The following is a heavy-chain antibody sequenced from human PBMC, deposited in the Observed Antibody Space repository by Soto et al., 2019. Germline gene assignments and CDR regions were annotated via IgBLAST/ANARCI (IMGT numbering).Heavy chain of an antibody. CDR1: GGSFTRNNW. CDR2: IYRTGST. Sequence: SETRSRTWAVSGGSFTRNNWWTFFRQPPGQGLEWIGEIYRTGSTNYNPSLKSRVTISLDKSENQFSLKVTSLTAADTAVYYCASRDPGTSVDYWGQGTLVTVSS. CDR3: ASRDPGTSVDY. V-gene: IGHV4-4*02. J-gene: IGHJ4*02. D-gene: IGHD1-7*01.